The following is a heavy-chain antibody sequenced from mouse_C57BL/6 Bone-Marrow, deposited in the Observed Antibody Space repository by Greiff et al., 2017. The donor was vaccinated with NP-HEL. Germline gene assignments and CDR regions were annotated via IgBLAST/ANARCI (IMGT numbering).Heavy chain of an antibody. V-gene: IGHV1-7*01. D-gene: IGHD1-1*01. Sequence: VQLVESGAELAKPGASVKLSCKASGYTFTSYWMHWVKQRPGQGLEWIGYINPSSGYTKYNQKFKDKATLTADKSSSTAYMQLSSLTYEDSAVYYCANYYGSSPAWFAYWGQGTLVTVSA. CDR2: INPSSGYT. J-gene: IGHJ3*01. CDR3: ANYYGSSPAWFAY. CDR1: GYTFTSYW.